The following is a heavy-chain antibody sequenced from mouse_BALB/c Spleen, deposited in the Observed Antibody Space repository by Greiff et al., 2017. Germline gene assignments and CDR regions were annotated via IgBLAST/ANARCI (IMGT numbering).Heavy chain of an antibody. Sequence: EVQLQQTGPELVKPGASVKISCKASGYSFTDYIMLWVKQSHGKSLEWIGNINPYYGSTSYNLKFKGKATLTVDKSSSTAYMQLNSLTSEDSAVYYCASDSSGYSFAYWGQGTLVTVSA. V-gene: IGHV1-39*01. J-gene: IGHJ3*01. CDR3: ASDSSGYSFAY. CDR2: INPYYGST. D-gene: IGHD3-2*01. CDR1: GYSFTDYI.